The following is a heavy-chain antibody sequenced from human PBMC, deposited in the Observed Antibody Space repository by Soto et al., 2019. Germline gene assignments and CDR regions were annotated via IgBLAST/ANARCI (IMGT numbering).Heavy chain of an antibody. D-gene: IGHD3-3*01. J-gene: IGHJ6*03. V-gene: IGHV3-64*01. CDR3: ARDRPVDALGYYYYYYMDV. Sequence: GGSLRLSCAASGFTFSSYAMHWVRQAPGKGLEYVSAISSNGGSTYYANSVKGRFTISRDNSKNTLYLQMGSLRAEDMAVYYCARDRPVDALGYYYYYYMDVWGKGTTVTVSS. CDR1: GFTFSSYA. CDR2: ISSNGGST.